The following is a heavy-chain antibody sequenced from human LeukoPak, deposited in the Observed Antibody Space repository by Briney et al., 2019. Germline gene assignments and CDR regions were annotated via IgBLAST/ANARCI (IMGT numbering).Heavy chain of an antibody. CDR3: AREGRSSWYFEGFDY. D-gene: IGHD6-13*01. Sequence: SQTLSLTCAISGDSVSSNSAAWNWIRQSPSRGLEWLGRTYYRSKWYNDYAVSVKSRITINPDTSKNQFSLQLNSVAPEDTAVYYCAREGRSSWYFEGFDYWGQGTLVTVSS. V-gene: IGHV6-1*01. CDR2: TYYRSKWYN. J-gene: IGHJ4*02. CDR1: GDSVSSNSAA.